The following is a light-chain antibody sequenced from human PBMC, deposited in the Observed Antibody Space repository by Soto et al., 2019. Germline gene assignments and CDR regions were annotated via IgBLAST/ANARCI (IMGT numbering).Light chain of an antibody. Sequence: QSVLTQPASVSGSPGQSITISCTGTSSDVGGYNYVSWYQHHPGKAPRLLTYAISNRPSGVSSRFSGSKSGNTASLTISGLLAEDEVDYYCSSYTSSDTWVFGGGTQLTVL. V-gene: IGLV2-14*01. J-gene: IGLJ3*02. CDR1: SSDVGGYNY. CDR2: AIS. CDR3: SSYTSSDTWV.